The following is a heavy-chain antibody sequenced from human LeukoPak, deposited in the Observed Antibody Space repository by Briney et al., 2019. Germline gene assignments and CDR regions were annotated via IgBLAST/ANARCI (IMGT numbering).Heavy chain of an antibody. CDR1: GYSFTSYW. CDR2: IYPGDSDT. D-gene: IGHD6-13*01. V-gene: IGHV5-51*01. J-gene: IGHJ4*02. CDR3: AKRSIAATNTYYFDY. Sequence: GESLKISCKGSGYSFTSYWIAWVRQMPGKGLEWMGIIYPGDSDTGYSPSFQGQVTISADKSISTAYLQWSSLKASDTAMYYCAKRSIAATNTYYFDYWGQGTLVTVSS.